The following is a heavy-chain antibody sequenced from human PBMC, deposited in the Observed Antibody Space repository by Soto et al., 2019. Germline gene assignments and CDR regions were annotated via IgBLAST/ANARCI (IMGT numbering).Heavy chain of an antibody. D-gene: IGHD3-9*01. CDR2: INPSGGST. V-gene: IGHV1-46*01. CDR3: ARDFRYFDWLSMGPFDY. Sequence: SVKVSCKASGYTFTSYYMHWVRQAPGQGLEWMGIINPSGGSTSYAQKFQGRVTMTRDASTSTVYMELSSLRSEDTAVYYCARDFRYFDWLSMGPFDYWGQGTLVTVS. CDR1: GYTFTSYY. J-gene: IGHJ4*02.